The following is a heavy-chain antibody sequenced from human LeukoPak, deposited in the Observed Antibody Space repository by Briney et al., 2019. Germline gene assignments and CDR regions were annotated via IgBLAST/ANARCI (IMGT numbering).Heavy chain of an antibody. D-gene: IGHD2-15*01. CDR2: IRKKSDRYTT. J-gene: IGHJ1*01. Sequence: GGSLRLSCVASGFTVSDHYLDWVRQAPGKGLEWVGLIRKKSDRYTTEYAASVKGRFTISRDDSTNSVYLQMSSLKSEDTAVYYCADIGGGGSNTKWGEGTVVTVSS. CDR3: ADIGGGGSNTK. V-gene: IGHV3-72*01. CDR1: GFTVSDHY.